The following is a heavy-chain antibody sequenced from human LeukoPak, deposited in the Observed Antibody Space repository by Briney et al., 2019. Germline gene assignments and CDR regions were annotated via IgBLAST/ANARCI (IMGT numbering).Heavy chain of an antibody. CDR1: GFTFSRYW. CDR3: ARMDRSSQGYYYYGMDV. V-gene: IGHV3-64*01. J-gene: IGHJ6*02. D-gene: IGHD6-13*01. Sequence: GGSLRLSCAASGFTFSRYWMHWVRQAPGKGLEYVSDISSNGVNTYYANSVKGRFTISRDNSKNTLYLQMGSLTAEDMAVYYCARMDRSSQGYYYYGMDVWGQGTTVTVSS. CDR2: ISSNGVNT.